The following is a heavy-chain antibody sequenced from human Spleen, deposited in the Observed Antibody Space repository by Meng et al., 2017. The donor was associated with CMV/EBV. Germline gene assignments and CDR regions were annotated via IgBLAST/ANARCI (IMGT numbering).Heavy chain of an antibody. CDR2: VSGSGGDT. D-gene: IGHD6-13*01. CDR1: GFTFSSYW. Sequence: GGSLRLSCAASGFTFSSYWMSWVRQAPGKGLECVSGVSGSGGDTYYADSVKGRFTISRENSKNTLYLQMNSLRAEDTAVYYWAKGYSSSRGRFDYWGQGTLVTVSS. V-gene: IGHV3-23*01. J-gene: IGHJ4*02. CDR3: AKGYSSSRGRFDY.